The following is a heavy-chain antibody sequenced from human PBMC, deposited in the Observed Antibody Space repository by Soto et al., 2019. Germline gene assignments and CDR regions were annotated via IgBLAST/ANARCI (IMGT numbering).Heavy chain of an antibody. CDR3: AKNQGVELVPLATVDWFDP. CDR1: GFIFENFG. V-gene: IGHV3-23*01. D-gene: IGHD1-26*01. Sequence: VGSLRLSCAASGFIFENFGMSWVRQAPGKGLEWVSSISGSGFKKYYADSVKGRFTISRDNSKSTVYLELNNLSAEDTAVYHCAKNQGVELVPLATVDWFDPWGQGSVVTVSS. CDR2: ISGSGFKK. J-gene: IGHJ5*02.